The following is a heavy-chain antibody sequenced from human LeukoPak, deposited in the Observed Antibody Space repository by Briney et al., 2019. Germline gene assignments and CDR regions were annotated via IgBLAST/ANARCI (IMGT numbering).Heavy chain of an antibody. D-gene: IGHD3-9*01. J-gene: IGHJ4*02. CDR2: ISAYNGNT. CDR1: GYTFTSYG. V-gene: IGHV1-18*01. Sequence: ASVKVSCKASGYTFTSYGISWVRQAPGQGLGWMGWISAYNGNTNYAQKLQGRVTMTTDTSTSTAYMELRSLRSDDTAVYYCARDSGGTSYYDILTGYYSTTIPDYWGQGTLVTVSS. CDR3: ARDSGGTSYYDILTGYYSTTIPDY.